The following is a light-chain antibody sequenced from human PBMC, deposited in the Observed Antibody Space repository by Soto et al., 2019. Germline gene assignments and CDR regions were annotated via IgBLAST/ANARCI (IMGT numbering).Light chain of an antibody. Sequence: EIVLTQSPVTLSLSPGEGATLSCRTGQSVTNDYFAWFQQKPGQAPRLLIYGASNRATGIPARFSGSGSGTDFTLTISRLEPEDFAVYYCQQYGSSGTFGQGTKVDIK. J-gene: IGKJ1*01. CDR2: GAS. CDR1: QSVTNDY. CDR3: QQYGSSGT. V-gene: IGKV3-20*01.